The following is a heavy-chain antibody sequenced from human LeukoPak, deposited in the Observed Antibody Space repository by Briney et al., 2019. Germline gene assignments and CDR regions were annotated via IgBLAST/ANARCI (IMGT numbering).Heavy chain of an antibody. V-gene: IGHV3-48*01. J-gene: IGHJ4*02. CDR2: ISSSGSPI. CDR1: GFMFKSYS. Sequence: PGGSLRLSCAASGFMFKSYSMNWVRQAPGKGLEWISYISSSGSPIYYADSVKGRFTISRDNTKKSSDLQMTSLTAEDTAVYYCARGSRFDYWGQGALVTVSS. CDR3: ARGSRFDY.